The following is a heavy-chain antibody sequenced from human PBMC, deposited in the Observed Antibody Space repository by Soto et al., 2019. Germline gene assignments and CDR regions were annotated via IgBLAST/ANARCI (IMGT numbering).Heavy chain of an antibody. D-gene: IGHD2-21*02. CDR2: IDYSGST. V-gene: IGHV4-39*01. Sequence: QLQLQESGPGLVKPSETLSLTCTVSGGSISSSSYYWGWIRQPPWKGLEWIGSIDYSGSTYYNPSLKNRVTISVDTSKNQFSLKLSSVTAADTAVYYCARKTVTGGQTSSFDLWGQGKMVTVSS. J-gene: IGHJ3*01. CDR1: GGSISSSSYY. CDR3: ARKTVTGGQTSSFDL.